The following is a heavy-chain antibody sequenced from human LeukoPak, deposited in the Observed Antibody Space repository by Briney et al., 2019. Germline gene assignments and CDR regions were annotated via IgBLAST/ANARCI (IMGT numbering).Heavy chain of an antibody. CDR2: ISGLGDST. Sequence: GGSLRLSCAASGFTFSTFGMQWVRQAPGKGLEWVSGISGLGDSTYYADSVKGRFTISRGNSKNTVYLQMNSLRAEDTAVYYCARGHYGMDAWGQGATVTVSS. J-gene: IGHJ6*02. CDR3: ARGHYGMDA. CDR1: GFTFSTFG. D-gene: IGHD3-16*01. V-gene: IGHV3-23*01.